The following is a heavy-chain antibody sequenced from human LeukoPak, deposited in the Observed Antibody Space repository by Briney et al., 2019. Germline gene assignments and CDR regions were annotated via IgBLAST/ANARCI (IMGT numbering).Heavy chain of an antibody. CDR3: AMCSGGSWYLNYFDY. CDR1: GSSFTSYW. Sequence: GESLQISCKGSGSSFTSYWIGWVRQMPGKGLEWMGIIYPSDSDTRYSPSFQGQVTISADMSISIAFLQWSSLKASDTAMYYGAMCSGGSWYLNYFDYWGQRTLVTVSS. D-gene: IGHD2-15*01. CDR2: IYPSDSDT. V-gene: IGHV5-51*01. J-gene: IGHJ4*02.